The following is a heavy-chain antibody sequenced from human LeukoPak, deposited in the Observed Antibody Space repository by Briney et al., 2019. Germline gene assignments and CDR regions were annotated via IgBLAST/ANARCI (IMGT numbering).Heavy chain of an antibody. Sequence: PGGSLRLSCAASGFTFSSYAMHWVRQAPGKGLEWVAVISYDGSNKYYADSVKGRFTISRDNTKNSLYLQMNSLRAEDTAVYYCVPAALLDYWGQGTLVTVSS. CDR1: GFTFSSYA. CDR2: ISYDGSNK. CDR3: VPAALLDY. V-gene: IGHV3-30-3*01. D-gene: IGHD2-2*01. J-gene: IGHJ4*02.